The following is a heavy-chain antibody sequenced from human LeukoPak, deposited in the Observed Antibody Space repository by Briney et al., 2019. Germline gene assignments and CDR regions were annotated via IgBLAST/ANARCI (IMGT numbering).Heavy chain of an antibody. J-gene: IGHJ4*02. V-gene: IGHV3-53*01. CDR1: GFTVSSSY. Sequence: TGGSLRLSCAASGFTVSSSYMSWVRQAPGKGLEWVSTIYSGGTTYYADSVKGRFTISRDNSKNTLYLQMNSLRAEDTAVYYCAKGGSDITIFGVVIVPFDYWGQGTLVTVSS. CDR3: AKGGSDITIFGVVIVPFDY. D-gene: IGHD3-3*01. CDR2: IYSGGTT.